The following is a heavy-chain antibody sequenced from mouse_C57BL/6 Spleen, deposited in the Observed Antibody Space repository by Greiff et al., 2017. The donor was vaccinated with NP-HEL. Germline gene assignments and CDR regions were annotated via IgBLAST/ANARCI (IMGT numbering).Heavy chain of an antibody. CDR3: APSSGYYYAMDY. J-gene: IGHJ4*01. CDR1: GYTFTSYW. Sequence: VQLQQPGAELVRPGSSVKLSCKASGYTFTSYWMHWVKQRPIQGLEWIGNIDPSDSETHYNQKFKDKATLPVDKSSSTAYMQLSSLTSEDSAVYYCAPSSGYYYAMDYWGQGTSVTVSS. D-gene: IGHD3-2*02. CDR2: IDPSDSET. V-gene: IGHV1-52*01.